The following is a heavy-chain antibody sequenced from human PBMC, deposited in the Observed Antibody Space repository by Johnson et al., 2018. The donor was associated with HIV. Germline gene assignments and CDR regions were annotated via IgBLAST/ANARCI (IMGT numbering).Heavy chain of an antibody. D-gene: IGHD4-23*01. V-gene: IGHV3-66*02. CDR2: IYSGGST. Sequence: VQLVESGGGVVQPGGSLRLSCVTSGFTVSRSYMNWVRQAPGKGLEWVSVIYSGGSTYYADSVKGRFTISRDNSKNTLYLQMNSLGAEDTAVYYCARTGGNHAFDIWGQGTMVTVSS. CDR1: GFTVSRSY. CDR3: ARTGGNHAFDI. J-gene: IGHJ3*02.